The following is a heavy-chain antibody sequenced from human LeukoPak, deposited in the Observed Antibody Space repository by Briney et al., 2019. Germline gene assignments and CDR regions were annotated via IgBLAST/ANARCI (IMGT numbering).Heavy chain of an antibody. D-gene: IGHD1-7*01. V-gene: IGHV3-23*01. Sequence: GGSLRLSCAASGFTFSSYAMSWVRQAPGKGLEWVSAISGSGGSTYYADSVKGRFTISRDNSENTLYLQMNSLRAEDTAVYYCATLGGNWNYYYFDYWGQGTPVTVSS. CDR2: ISGSGGST. J-gene: IGHJ4*02. CDR1: GFTFSSYA. CDR3: ATLGGNWNYYYFDY.